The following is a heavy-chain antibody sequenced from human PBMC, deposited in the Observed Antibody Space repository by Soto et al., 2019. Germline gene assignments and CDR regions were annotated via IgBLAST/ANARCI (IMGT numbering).Heavy chain of an antibody. V-gene: IGHV4-59*08. CDR3: ARGQSTWHY. Sequence: SETLSLTCTVAGGSISSYYWSWVRQPPGKGLEWIGYIYYSGNTNYNSSLRSRVTISLDTSKNQFSLKLSSVTAADTAVYYCARGQSTWHYWGQGTLVTVSS. J-gene: IGHJ4*02. CDR1: GGSISSYY. CDR2: IYYSGNT.